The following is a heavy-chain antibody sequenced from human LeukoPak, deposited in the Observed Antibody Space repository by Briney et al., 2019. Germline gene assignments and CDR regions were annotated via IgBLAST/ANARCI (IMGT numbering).Heavy chain of an antibody. V-gene: IGHV4-30-2*01. Sequence: SQTLSLTCAVSGGSISSGGYSWSWIRQPPGKGLEWIGYIYHSGSTYYNPSLKSRVTISVDRSKNQFSLKLSSVTAADTAVYYCARVSSSGRSGQVSYYFDYWGQGTLVTVSS. D-gene: IGHD3-10*01. CDR2: IYHSGST. CDR1: GGSISSGGYS. CDR3: ARVSSSGRSGQVSYYFDY. J-gene: IGHJ4*02.